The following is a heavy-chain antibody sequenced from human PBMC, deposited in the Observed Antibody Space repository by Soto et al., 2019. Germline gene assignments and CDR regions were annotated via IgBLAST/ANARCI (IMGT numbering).Heavy chain of an antibody. CDR2: ISASSSSI. J-gene: IGHJ3*02. CDR1: GFNFITFS. Sequence: DVQLVESGGGLVKPGGSLRLSCAAAGFNFITFSMNWVRQAPVKGLEWVSSISASSSSIYDAESVKGRFTVSRDNAKNSLYLQMNSLTAEDTALYYCVRDAYNRDAFDIWGQGTTVTVSS. V-gene: IGHV3-21*01. CDR3: VRDAYNRDAFDI. D-gene: IGHD1-20*01.